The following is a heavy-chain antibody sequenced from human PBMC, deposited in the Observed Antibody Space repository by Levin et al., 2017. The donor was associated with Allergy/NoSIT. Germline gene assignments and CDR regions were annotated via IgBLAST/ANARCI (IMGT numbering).Heavy chain of an antibody. CDR2: INQSGNS. CDR3: GRERRDGYKY. D-gene: IGHD5-24*01. J-gene: IGHJ4*02. V-gene: IGHV4-34*08. CDR1: GATFGGFY. Sequence: SETLSLHCTAYGATFGGFYWNWIRQTPGKGLEWIGEINQSGNSNYNPSLKSRVTMSLDTSKNQFSLNLLSVTAADTAVYFCGRERRDGYKYWGLGTLVKVSS.